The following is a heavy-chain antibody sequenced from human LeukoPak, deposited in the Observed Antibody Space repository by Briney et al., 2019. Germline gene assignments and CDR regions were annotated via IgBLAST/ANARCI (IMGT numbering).Heavy chain of an antibody. D-gene: IGHD6-13*01. CDR1: GYTFTSYA. CDR3: ARARRGGSSFLFWFDP. Sequence: ASVKVSCKASGYTFTSYAMHWVRQAPGQRLEWMGWINAGNGNTKYSQEFQGRVTITRDTSASTAYMELSSLRSEDMAVYYCARARRGGSSFLFWFDPWGQGTLVTVSS. CDR2: INAGNGNT. V-gene: IGHV1-3*03. J-gene: IGHJ5*02.